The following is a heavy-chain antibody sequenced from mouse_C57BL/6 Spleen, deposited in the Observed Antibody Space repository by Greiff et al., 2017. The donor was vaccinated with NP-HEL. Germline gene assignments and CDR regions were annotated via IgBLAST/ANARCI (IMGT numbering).Heavy chain of an antibody. Sequence: QVQLQQPGAELVKPGASVKMSCKASGYTFTSYWITWVKQRPGQGLEWIGDIYPGSGSTNYNEKFKSKATLTVDTSSSKAYMQLSSLASEDSAVYYCARWYYGSSYAMDYWGQGTSVTVSS. CDR3: ARWYYGSSYAMDY. CDR1: GYTFTSYW. V-gene: IGHV1-55*01. J-gene: IGHJ4*01. D-gene: IGHD1-1*01. CDR2: IYPGSGST.